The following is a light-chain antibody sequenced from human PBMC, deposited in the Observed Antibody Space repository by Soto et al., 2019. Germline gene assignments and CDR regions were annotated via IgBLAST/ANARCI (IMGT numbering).Light chain of an antibody. V-gene: IGKV3-20*01. CDR1: QSVSSSY. CDR2: GAS. CDR3: QQYGDMWT. J-gene: IGKJ1*01. Sequence: EIGLTQSPGTLSLSPGERATLSCRASQSVSSSYLAWYQQSPGQAPRLLIQGASSRATGIPDRFTGSGSGTDFTLTINRLEPEDFAVYYCQQYGDMWTFGQGTKVDI.